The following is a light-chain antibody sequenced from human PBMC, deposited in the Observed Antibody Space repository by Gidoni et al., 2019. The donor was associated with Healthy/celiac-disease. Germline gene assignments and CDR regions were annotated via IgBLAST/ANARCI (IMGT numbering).Light chain of an antibody. CDR2: AAS. Sequence: AIRKPQSPSSFSASTGDRVTITCRASQGISSYLAWYQQKPGKAPKLLLYAASTLQSGVPSRFSGSGSGTDFTLTISCLQSEDFATYYCQQYYSYPLTFXGXTKVEIK. J-gene: IGKJ4*01. CDR1: QGISSY. V-gene: IGKV1-8*01. CDR3: QQYYSYPLT.